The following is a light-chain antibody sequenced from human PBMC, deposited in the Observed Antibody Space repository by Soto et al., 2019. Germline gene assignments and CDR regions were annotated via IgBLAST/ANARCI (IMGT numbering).Light chain of an antibody. Sequence: DVQMTQSPSSLSASVGDRVTITCRASKSSSSYLNWYQQKPRKAPKLLIYAASSLASGVPSRFSGSGSGTDFTLTISSLQPEDFAIYYCQQSDSTPLTFGQGTKLEIK. J-gene: IGKJ2*01. V-gene: IGKV1-39*01. CDR1: KSSSSY. CDR2: AAS. CDR3: QQSDSTPLT.